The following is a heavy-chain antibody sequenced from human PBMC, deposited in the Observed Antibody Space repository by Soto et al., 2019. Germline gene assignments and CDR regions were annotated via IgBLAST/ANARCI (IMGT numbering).Heavy chain of an antibody. J-gene: IGHJ4*02. Sequence: EVQLLESGGGLVQPGGSLRLSCAASGFTFSSYVMNWVRXAPGKGLEWVSSVGGTXSITYYADSVTGRFTXSXXNSKNXXXXXXXXXXXXXXXXXXXXXXSYFDYRGQGTLVTVSS. V-gene: IGHV3-23*01. CDR1: GFTFSSYV. CDR2: VGGTXSIT. CDR3: XXXSYFDY.